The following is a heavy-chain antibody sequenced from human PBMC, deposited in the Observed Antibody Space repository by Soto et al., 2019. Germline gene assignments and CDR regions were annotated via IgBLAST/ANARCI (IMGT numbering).Heavy chain of an antibody. J-gene: IGHJ4*02. CDR2: IRSKTYSGTT. V-gene: IGHV3-49*03. D-gene: IGHD2-21*01. Sequence: PGGSLRLSWTASGFTCGDYAMSGFRQAPGKGLEWVGFIRSKTYSGTTEYAASVKGRFTISRDDSKIIAYLHINSLKTEDTAVYYCTREMAQIADDWGQG. CDR3: TREMAQIADD. CDR1: GFTCGDYA.